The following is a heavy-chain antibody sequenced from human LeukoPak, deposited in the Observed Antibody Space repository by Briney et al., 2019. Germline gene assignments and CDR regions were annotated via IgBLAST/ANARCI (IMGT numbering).Heavy chain of an antibody. Sequence: PGGSLRLSCTGSNFSFGYYGMNWVRQTPGKGLEWLSYITATSGSVYYADSVKGRFTISRDNSKNSLYLQMDSLRAEDTAVYYCARVAGDFWSGPSPYWYFDLWGRGTLVTVSS. CDR2: ITATSGSV. D-gene: IGHD3-3*01. CDR3: ARVAGDFWSGPSPYWYFDL. CDR1: NFSFGYYG. J-gene: IGHJ2*01. V-gene: IGHV3-48*04.